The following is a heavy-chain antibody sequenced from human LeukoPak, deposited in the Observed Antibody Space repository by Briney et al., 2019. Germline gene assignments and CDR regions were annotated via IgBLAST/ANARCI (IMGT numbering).Heavy chain of an antibody. CDR2: ISSSSRYI. J-gene: IGHJ4*02. CDR3: ARDRGDMTNVWAY. CDR1: GFTFGSYS. V-gene: IGHV3-21*01. Sequence: GGSLRLSREATGFTFGSYSMNWVRQAPGRGLEWVSSISSSSRYIYNADSVKGRFTISRDNAKNSVYLQMNSLRADDTAVYYCARDRGDMTNVWAYWGQGTLVTVSS. D-gene: IGHD2-21*02.